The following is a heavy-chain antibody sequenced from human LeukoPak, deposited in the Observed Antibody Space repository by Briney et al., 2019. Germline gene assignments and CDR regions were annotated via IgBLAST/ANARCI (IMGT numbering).Heavy chain of an antibody. V-gene: IGHV4-39*02. Sequence: PSETLSLTCTVSGGSISSSSSYYWGWIRQPPGKGLEWIGSIYYTGDSYYNSSLKSRVTISVDTSKNQFSLKLSSVTAADTAVYYCAREMALRLGELSYLLKFDPWGQGTLVTVSS. D-gene: IGHD3-16*02. CDR3: AREMALRLGELSYLLKFDP. CDR1: GGSISSSSSYY. J-gene: IGHJ5*02. CDR2: IYYTGDS.